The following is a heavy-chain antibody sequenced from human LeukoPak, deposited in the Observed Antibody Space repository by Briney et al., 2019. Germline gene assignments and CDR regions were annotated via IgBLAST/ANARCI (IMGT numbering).Heavy chain of an antibody. D-gene: IGHD6-13*01. CDR1: GGSISSYY. CDR3: ARCHSTPYKGCHFDY. CDR2: IYTSGST. V-gene: IGHV4-4*07. Sequence: KPSETLSLTCTVSGGSISSYYWSWIRQPAGKGLEWIGRIYTSGSTNYNPSLKSRVTMSVDTSKNQFSLKLSSVTAADTAVYYCARCHSTPYKGCHFDYWGQGTLVTVSS. J-gene: IGHJ4*02.